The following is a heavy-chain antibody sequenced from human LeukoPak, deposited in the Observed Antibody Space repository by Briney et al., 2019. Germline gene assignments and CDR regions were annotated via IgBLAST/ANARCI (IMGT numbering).Heavy chain of an antibody. J-gene: IGHJ4*02. CDR1: GFTFDNYA. CDR3: AKDMNSYGSGSSYNPWGPFDS. CDR2: IAWNSGNT. Sequence: GGSLRLSCAASGFTFDNYAMHWVRQAPGKGLEWVSGIAWNSGNTGLADSVKGRFTISRDNAENSLSLQMNSLTPEDTAFYFCAKDMNSYGSGSSYNPWGPFDSWGQGTLVTVSS. V-gene: IGHV3-9*01. D-gene: IGHD3-10*01.